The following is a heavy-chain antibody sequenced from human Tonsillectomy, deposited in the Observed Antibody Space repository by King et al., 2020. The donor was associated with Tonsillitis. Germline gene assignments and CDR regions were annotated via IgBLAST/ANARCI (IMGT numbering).Heavy chain of an antibody. J-gene: IGHJ4*02. D-gene: IGHD2-2*01. CDR1: GYTFTSYA. CDR3: ARERGGYQLLDLHFDY. V-gene: IGHV1-3*01. Sequence: QLVQSGAEVKKPGASVKVSCKASGYTFTSYAMHWVRQAPGQRLEWMGWINAGNGNTKYSQKFQGRVTITRDTSASTAYMELSSLRSEDTAVYYCARERGGYQLLDLHFDYWGQGTLVTVSS. CDR2: INAGNGNT.